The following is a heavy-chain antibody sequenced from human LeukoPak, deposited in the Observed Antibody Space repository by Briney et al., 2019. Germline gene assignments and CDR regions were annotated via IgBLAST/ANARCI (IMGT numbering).Heavy chain of an antibody. D-gene: IGHD4-23*01. CDR3: ARIRGAYGVNPQYWYFDL. J-gene: IGHJ2*01. Sequence: PSETLSLTCTVSGGSISSYYWSWIRQPPGKGLEWIGYIYYSGSTSNNPSLKSRVTISVDTSKNQFSLKLSSVTAADTAVYYCARIRGAYGVNPQYWYFDLWGRGTLVTVSS. CDR2: IYYSGST. CDR1: GGSISSYY. V-gene: IGHV4-59*01.